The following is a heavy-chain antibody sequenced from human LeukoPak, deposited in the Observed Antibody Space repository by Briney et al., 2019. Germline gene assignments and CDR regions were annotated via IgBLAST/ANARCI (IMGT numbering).Heavy chain of an antibody. CDR2: ISRSRDYI. V-gene: IGHV3-21*01. J-gene: IGHJ3*02. CDR3: AREIYSNSDHDDAFDI. D-gene: IGHD5-12*01. CDR1: GFTFSSFA. Sequence: GGSLSLSCAASGFTFSSFAMHWVRQAPGKGLEWLSSISRSRDYIYYADSLKGRFTISRDNARNSLYLQMSSLRAEDTALYYCAREIYSNSDHDDAFDIWGQGTMVTVSS.